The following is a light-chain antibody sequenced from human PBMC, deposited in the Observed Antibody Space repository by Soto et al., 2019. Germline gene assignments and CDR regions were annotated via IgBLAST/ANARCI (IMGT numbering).Light chain of an antibody. CDR2: DAS. CDR1: QSISSW. Sequence: DIQMTQSPSTLSASVGDRVTITCRASQSISSWLAWYQQKPGKDPKLLIYDASNLESGVPSRLRGSGSGTEFTLTISSLTPDDFATYYCQQYNSYPITFGQGTRLEIK. CDR3: QQYNSYPIT. V-gene: IGKV1-5*01. J-gene: IGKJ5*01.